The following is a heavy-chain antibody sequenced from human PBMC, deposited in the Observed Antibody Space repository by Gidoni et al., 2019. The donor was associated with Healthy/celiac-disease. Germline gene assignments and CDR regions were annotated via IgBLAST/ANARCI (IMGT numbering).Heavy chain of an antibody. CDR3: AKDAYYYDSSGYYGFFDY. D-gene: IGHD3-22*01. Sequence: GRFTISRDNSKNTLYLQMNSLRAEDTAVYYCAKDAYYYDSSGYYGFFDYWGQGTLVTVSS. V-gene: IGHV3-23*01. J-gene: IGHJ4*02.